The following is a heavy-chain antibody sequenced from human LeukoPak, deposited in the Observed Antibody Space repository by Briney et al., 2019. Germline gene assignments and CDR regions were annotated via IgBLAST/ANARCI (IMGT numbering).Heavy chain of an antibody. D-gene: IGHD3-22*01. CDR1: GGSISSSSYY. J-gene: IGHJ2*01. V-gene: IGHV4-39*07. CDR2: IFYSGST. Sequence: KPSETLSLTCTVSGGSISSSSYYWGWIRQPPGKGLEWIASIFYSGSTHYNPSLKSRVTVSVDTSKNQFSLKLSSVTAADTAVYYCARAPHSYDSGTYSVQQYFDLWGRGTLVTVSS. CDR3: ARAPHSYDSGTYSVQQYFDL.